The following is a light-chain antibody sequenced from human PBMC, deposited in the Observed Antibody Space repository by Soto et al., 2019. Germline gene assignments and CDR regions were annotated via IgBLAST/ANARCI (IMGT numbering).Light chain of an antibody. CDR2: GAS. Sequence: EIVLTQSPGTLSLSPGEGLTLSCRASQSVTSSYLAWYQHKPGQAPRLLIYGASSRATGIPDRFSGSGSGTDFTLTISRLEPEDFAVYYCQQRSNWPPITFGQGTRLEI. V-gene: IGKV3D-20*02. CDR1: QSVTSSY. J-gene: IGKJ5*01. CDR3: QQRSNWPPIT.